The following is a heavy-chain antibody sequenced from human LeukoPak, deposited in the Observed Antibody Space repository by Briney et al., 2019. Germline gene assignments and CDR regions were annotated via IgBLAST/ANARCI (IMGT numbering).Heavy chain of an antibody. V-gene: IGHV4-59*11. CDR3: ARARSLPAADFDY. CDR2: IYSSGST. CDR1: GGSINNHY. Sequence: PSETLSLTCTVSGGSINNHYWSWIRQPPEKGLEWIGYIYSSGSTIYNPSLKSRVTILVDTSKNQFPLKVRSMAAADTAVYYCARARSLPAADFDYWGQGTLVTVSS. D-gene: IGHD2-2*01. J-gene: IGHJ4*02.